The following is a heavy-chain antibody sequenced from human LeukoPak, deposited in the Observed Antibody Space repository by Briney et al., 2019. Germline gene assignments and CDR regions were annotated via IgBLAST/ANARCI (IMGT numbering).Heavy chain of an antibody. CDR2: INHNGNVN. CDR1: GFTFSSYW. Sequence: PGGSLRLSCAASGFTFSSYWMNWARQAPGKGLEWVASINHNGNVNYYVDSVKGRFTISRDNAKNSLYLQMSNLRAEDTAVCFCARGGGVDVWGQGATVTVSS. CDR3: ARGGGVDV. V-gene: IGHV3-7*03. J-gene: IGHJ6*02. D-gene: IGHD3-16*01.